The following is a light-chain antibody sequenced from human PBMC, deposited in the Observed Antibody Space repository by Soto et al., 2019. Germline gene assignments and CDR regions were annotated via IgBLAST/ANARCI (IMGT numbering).Light chain of an antibody. Sequence: EIVLTQSPGTLPLSPGERATLSCRASQSVSSNYLVWYQQKPGQAPRPLIYGASSRATGIPDRFSGSGSGTDFTLTISRLEPEDFPVYYFQQYANSPFTFGQGTKLEIK. V-gene: IGKV3-20*01. J-gene: IGKJ2*01. CDR2: GAS. CDR3: QQYANSPFT. CDR1: QSVSSNY.